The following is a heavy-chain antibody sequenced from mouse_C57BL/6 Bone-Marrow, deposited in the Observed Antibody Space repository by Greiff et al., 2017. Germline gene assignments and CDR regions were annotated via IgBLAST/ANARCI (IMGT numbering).Heavy chain of an antibody. CDR3: ARLDYDGGFAY. CDR1: GFTFSSYG. D-gene: IGHD2-4*01. CDR2: ISSGGSYT. V-gene: IGHV5-6*01. J-gene: IGHJ3*01. Sequence: EVKLMESGGDLVKPGGSLKLSCAASGFTFSSYGMSWVRQTPDKRLEWVATISSGGSYTYYPDSVKGRFTISRDNAKNTLYLQMSSLKSEDTAMYYCARLDYDGGFAYWGQGTLVTVSA.